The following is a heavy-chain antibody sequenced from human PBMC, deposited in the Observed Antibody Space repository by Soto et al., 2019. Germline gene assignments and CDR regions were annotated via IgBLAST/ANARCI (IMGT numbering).Heavy chain of an antibody. V-gene: IGHV3-23*01. CDR3: VRGSKDSYPGSRIFDF. J-gene: IGHJ4*02. CDR2: ITGTGGDA. CDR1: WLTFGSRA. D-gene: IGHD3-10*01. Sequence: GGSPRLSCVAPWLTFGSRALRWVRPSPRGGVGWGSNITGTGGDAKYADPVRGRVAISRDNSKNTLYLQMSTPRAEDSAIYFCVRGSKDSYPGSRIFDFWGRGTLVTVSS.